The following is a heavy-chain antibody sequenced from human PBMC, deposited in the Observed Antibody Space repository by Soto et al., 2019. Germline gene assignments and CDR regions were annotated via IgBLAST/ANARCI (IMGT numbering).Heavy chain of an antibody. CDR2: INPNNGHA. V-gene: IGHV1-46*01. CDR3: ATAPYSSSSFCFDY. CDR1: GYSFTAFH. Sequence: ASVKVSCKSSGYSFTAFHMHWVRQAPGLGREGMGIINPNNGHANAAQRFQGRVALDWDTSTSKVYMELSGLRSNDTDVYSCATAPYSSSSFCFDYWGQGTPVTVSS. D-gene: IGHD6-6*01. J-gene: IGHJ4*02.